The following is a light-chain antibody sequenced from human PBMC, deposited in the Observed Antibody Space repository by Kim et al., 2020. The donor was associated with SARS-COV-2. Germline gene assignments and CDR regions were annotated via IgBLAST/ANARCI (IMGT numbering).Light chain of an antibody. CDR2: QDN. CDR3: QAWDNSIGV. Sequence: VSPGQTASLSCSGDKLGNKYACWYQQKPGQSPVLVIYQDNKRPSGIPERFSGSNSGNTATLTISGTQTMDEADYYCQAWDNSIGVFGGGTQLTVL. CDR1: KLGNKY. J-gene: IGLJ3*02. V-gene: IGLV3-1*01.